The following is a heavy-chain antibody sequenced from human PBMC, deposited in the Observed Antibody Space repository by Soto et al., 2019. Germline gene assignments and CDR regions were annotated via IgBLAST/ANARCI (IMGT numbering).Heavy chain of an antibody. D-gene: IGHD2-2*01. V-gene: IGHV4-30-4*01. CDR1: GVSISGGDYY. J-gene: IGHJ3*01. Sequence: QVQLQESGPGLVKPSQTLSLTCTVSGVSISGGDYYWSWIRQPPGRVLEWIAYIYYRGSTYYNPSLKSRIAISLDTSKNQFSLNLSSVTAADTAVYYCVSSACSSTSCYGAFEHWGQGTMVTVSS. CDR3: VSSACSSTSCYGAFEH. CDR2: IYYRGST.